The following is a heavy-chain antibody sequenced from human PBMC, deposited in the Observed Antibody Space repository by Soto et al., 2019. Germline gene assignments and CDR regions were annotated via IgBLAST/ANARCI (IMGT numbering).Heavy chain of an antibody. D-gene: IGHD5-12*01. CDR3: AIGEDSGYAAS. CDR1: GGSVSSGSYY. CDR2: IFYGGTT. V-gene: IGHV4-61*01. J-gene: IGHJ5*02. Sequence: QVQLQESGPGLVKPSETLSLSCTVSGGSVSSGSYYWNWIRQPPGKGLEWIGYIFYGGTTNYNPSLKSRVTISVDTSKNQFSLKVSSVTAADTAVYYCAIGEDSGYAASWGQGTLVTVSS.